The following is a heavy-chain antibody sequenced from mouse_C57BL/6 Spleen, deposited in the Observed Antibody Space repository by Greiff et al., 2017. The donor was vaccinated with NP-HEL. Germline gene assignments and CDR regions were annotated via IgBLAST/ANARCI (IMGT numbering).Heavy chain of an antibody. CDR1: GYAFSSYW. D-gene: IGHD1-1*01. CDR2: IYPGDGDT. V-gene: IGHV1-80*01. Sequence: QVQLQQSGAELVKPGASVKISCKASGYAFSSYWMNWVKQRPGKGLERIGQIYPGDGDTNYNGKFKGKATLTADKSSSTAYMQLSSLTSEDSAVYFCARDYYGSFYAMDYWGQGTSVTVSS. J-gene: IGHJ4*01. CDR3: ARDYYGSFYAMDY.